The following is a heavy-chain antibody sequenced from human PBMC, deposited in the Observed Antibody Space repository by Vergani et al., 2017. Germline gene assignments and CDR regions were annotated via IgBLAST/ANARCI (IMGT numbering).Heavy chain of an antibody. CDR1: GFTFSSYA. CDR3: AKDGYRSSWYRGFYFDY. J-gene: IGHJ4*02. V-gene: IGHV3-23*01. D-gene: IGHD6-13*01. Sequence: EVQLLESGGGLVQPGGSLRLSCAASGFTFSSYAMSWVRQAPGKGLEWVSAISGSGGSTYYADSVKGRFTLSRDNSKNTLYLQMNSLRAEDTAVYYCAKDGYRSSWYRGFYFDYWGQGTLVTVSS. CDR2: ISGSGGST.